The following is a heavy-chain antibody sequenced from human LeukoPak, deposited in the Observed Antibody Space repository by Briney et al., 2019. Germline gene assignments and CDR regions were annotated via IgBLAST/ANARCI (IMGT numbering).Heavy chain of an antibody. J-gene: IGHJ6*02. V-gene: IGHV3-11*06. Sequence: GGSLRLSCAASGFTFSDYYMSWIRQAPGKGLEWVSYISSSSSYTNCADSVKGRFTISRDNAKNSLYLQMNSLRAEDTAVYYCARDRNNTYYDFWSGYSTSGMDVWGQGTTVTVSS. CDR1: GFTFSDYY. CDR3: ARDRNNTYYDFWSGYSTSGMDV. CDR2: ISSSSSYT. D-gene: IGHD3-3*01.